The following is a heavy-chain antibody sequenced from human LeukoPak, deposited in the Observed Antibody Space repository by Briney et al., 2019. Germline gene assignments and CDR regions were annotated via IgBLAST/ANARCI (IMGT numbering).Heavy chain of an antibody. D-gene: IGHD5-24*01. V-gene: IGHV3-30-3*01. J-gene: IGHJ4*02. CDR2: ISYDGSNK. CDR3: ARESRPYGMATTNFDY. CDR1: GFPFSSYA. Sequence: GGSLRLSCSASGFPFSSYAMHWVRPAPGKGLEWVAVISYDGSNKYYADSVKGRFTISRDNSKNTLYLQMNSLRAEDTAVYYCARESRPYGMATTNFDYWGQGTLVTVSS.